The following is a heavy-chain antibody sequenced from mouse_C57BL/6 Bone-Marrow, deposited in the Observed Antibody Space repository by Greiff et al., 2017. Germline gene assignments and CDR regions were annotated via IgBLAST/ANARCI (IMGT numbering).Heavy chain of an antibody. Sequence: DVHLVESGGDLVKPGGSLKLSCAASGFTFSSYGMSWVRQTPDKRLEWVATISSGGRYTYYPDSVKGRFTISRDNAKNTLYLQMSSLKSEDTAMYYCAREGSSYQSAMDYWGQGTSVTVSS. CDR1: GFTFSSYG. CDR3: AREGSSYQSAMDY. D-gene: IGHD1-1*01. J-gene: IGHJ4*01. CDR2: ISSGGRYT. V-gene: IGHV5-6*01.